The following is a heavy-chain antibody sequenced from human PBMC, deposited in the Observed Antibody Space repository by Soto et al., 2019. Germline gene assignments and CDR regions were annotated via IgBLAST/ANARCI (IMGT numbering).Heavy chain of an antibody. CDR3: ARDGLQVPAATREGLYYYYGMDV. CDR2: IYYSGST. Sequence: QVQLQESGPGLVKPSQTLSLTCTVSGGSISSGDYYWSWIRQPPGKGLEWIGYIYYSGSTYYNPSLKSRVTISVDTSKNQFSLKLSSVTAADTAVYYCARDGLQVPAATREGLYYYYGMDVWGQGTTVTVSS. J-gene: IGHJ6*02. CDR1: GGSISSGDYY. V-gene: IGHV4-30-4*01. D-gene: IGHD2-2*01.